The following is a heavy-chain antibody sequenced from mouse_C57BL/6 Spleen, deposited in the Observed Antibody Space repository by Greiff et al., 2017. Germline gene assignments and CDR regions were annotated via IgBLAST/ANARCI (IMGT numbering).Heavy chain of an antibody. J-gene: IGHJ2*01. CDR2: IRNKANGYTT. Sequence: EVKLQESGGGLAQPGGSLSLSRAASGFTFTDYYMSWVRQPPGKALEWLGFIRNKANGYTTEYSASVKGRFTTSRDNSQSILYLQMNALRAEDSATYYCAKYMRAYYYCSSFDYWGQGTTRTVSS. D-gene: IGHD1-1*01. CDR3: AKYMRAYYYCSSFDY. CDR1: GFTFTDYY. V-gene: IGHV7-3*01.